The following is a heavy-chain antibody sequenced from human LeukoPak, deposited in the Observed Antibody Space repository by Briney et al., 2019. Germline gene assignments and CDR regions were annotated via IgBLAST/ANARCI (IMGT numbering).Heavy chain of an antibody. V-gene: IGHV3-23*01. D-gene: IGHD1-1*01. J-gene: IGHJ4*02. CDR1: GFPFRSYA. CDR3: AKVDYWSPENYFDS. Sequence: GGSLRLSCVASGFPFRSYAMTWVRQTLGKGLESVSVITDDEDTYYADSVKGRFTISRDNSQNTAFLQMNSLRVEDTAVYYCAKVDYWSPENYFDSWGQGTLVTVSS. CDR2: ITDDEDT.